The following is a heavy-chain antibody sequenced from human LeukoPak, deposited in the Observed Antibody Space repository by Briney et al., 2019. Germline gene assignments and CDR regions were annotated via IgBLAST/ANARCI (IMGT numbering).Heavy chain of an antibody. Sequence: GASVKVSCKASGGTFSSYAISWVRQAPGQGLEWMGGIIPIFGTANYAQKFQGRVTITTDESTSTAYMELSSLRSEDTAVYYCATRDCSSTSCLGGYDAFDIWGQGTMVTVSS. J-gene: IGHJ3*02. D-gene: IGHD2-2*01. CDR1: GGTFSSYA. CDR3: ATRDCSSTSCLGGYDAFDI. V-gene: IGHV1-69*05. CDR2: IIPIFGTA.